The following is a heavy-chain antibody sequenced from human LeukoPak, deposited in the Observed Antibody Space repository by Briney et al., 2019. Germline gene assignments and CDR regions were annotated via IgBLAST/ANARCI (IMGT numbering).Heavy chain of an antibody. D-gene: IGHD2-2*01. CDR1: GFTFSSYG. Sequence: GGSLRLSCAASGFTFSSYGMHWVRQAPGKGLEWVAVISYDGSNKYYADSVKGRFTISRDNSKNTLYLQMNSLRAEDTAVYYCAKTKRLVVPVYFDYWGQGTLVTVSS. CDR2: ISYDGSNK. V-gene: IGHV3-30*18. CDR3: AKTKRLVVPVYFDY. J-gene: IGHJ4*02.